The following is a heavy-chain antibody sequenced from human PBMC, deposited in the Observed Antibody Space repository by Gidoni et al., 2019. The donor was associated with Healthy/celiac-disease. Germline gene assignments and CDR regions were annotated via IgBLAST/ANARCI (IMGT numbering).Heavy chain of an antibody. D-gene: IGHD6-19*01. CDR1: RFTFSSYA. Sequence: EVQLLESGGGLVQPGGSLRLSCAAPRFTFSSYAMSWVRQAPGTGLEWVSAISGSGGSTYYADSVKGRFTISRDNSKNTLYLQMNNLRAEDTAVYYCAKDRDSSGWYAGFDYWGQGTLVTVSS. V-gene: IGHV3-23*01. CDR2: ISGSGGST. CDR3: AKDRDSSGWYAGFDY. J-gene: IGHJ4*02.